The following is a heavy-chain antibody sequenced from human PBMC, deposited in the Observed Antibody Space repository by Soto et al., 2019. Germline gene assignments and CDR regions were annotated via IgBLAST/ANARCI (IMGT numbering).Heavy chain of an antibody. CDR2: ISYDGSNK. CDR1: GFTFSSYG. Sequence: GGSLRLSCAASGFTFSSYGMHWVRQAPGKGLEWVAVISYDGSNKYYADSVKGRFTISRDNSKNTLYLQMNSLRAEDTAVYYCAKDTYYYDSSGYYTYDHWAQRTPVTGSS. V-gene: IGHV3-30*18. CDR3: AKDTYYYDSSGYYTYDH. J-gene: IGHJ4*02. D-gene: IGHD3-22*01.